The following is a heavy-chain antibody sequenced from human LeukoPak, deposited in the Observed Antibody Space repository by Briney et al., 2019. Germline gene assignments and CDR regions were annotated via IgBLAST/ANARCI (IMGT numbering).Heavy chain of an antibody. V-gene: IGHV4-38-2*02. Sequence: SETLSLTCTVSGGSISSYYWSWIRQPPGKGLEWIGSIYHSGSTYYNPSLKSRVTISVDTSKNQFSLKLSSVTAADTAVYYCARDRYYDFWSGYYNDWGQGTLVTVSS. CDR1: GGSISSYY. CDR3: ARDRYYDFWSGYYND. J-gene: IGHJ4*02. D-gene: IGHD3-3*01. CDR2: IYHSGST.